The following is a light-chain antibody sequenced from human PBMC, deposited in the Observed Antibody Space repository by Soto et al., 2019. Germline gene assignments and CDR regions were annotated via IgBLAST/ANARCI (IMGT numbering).Light chain of an antibody. J-gene: IGKJ4*01. CDR1: QDISNY. V-gene: IGKV1-33*01. CDR2: DAS. CDR3: QQYDNLLLLT. Sequence: IQMTQSPSSLSASVGDIVTSTCEASQDISNYLNWYQQKPGKAPKLLIYDASNLETGVPSRFSGSGSGTDFTFTISSLQPEDIATYYCQQYDNLLLLTFGGGTKVDIK.